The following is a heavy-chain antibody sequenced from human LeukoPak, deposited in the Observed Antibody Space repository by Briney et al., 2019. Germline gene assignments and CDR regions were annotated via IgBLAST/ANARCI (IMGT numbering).Heavy chain of an antibody. CDR1: GGSISSSSYY. Sequence: PSETLSLTCTVSGGSISSSSYYWGWIRQPPGKGLEWIGSIYYSGNTYYNPSLKSRVTISVDTSKNQFSLKLSSVTAADTAVYYCARFSSYYDSSRHYVDHWGQGTLVSVSA. CDR2: IYYSGNT. J-gene: IGHJ4*02. V-gene: IGHV4-39*07. CDR3: ARFSSYYDSSRHYVDH. D-gene: IGHD3-22*01.